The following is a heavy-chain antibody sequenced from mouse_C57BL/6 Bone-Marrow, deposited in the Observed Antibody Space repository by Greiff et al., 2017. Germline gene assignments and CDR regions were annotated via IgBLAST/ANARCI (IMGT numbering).Heavy chain of an antibody. Sequence: QVQLQQPGAELVKPGASVKLSCKASGYTFTSYWMQWVKQRPGQGLEWIGEIDPSDSYTNYNQKFKGKATLTVDTSSSTAYMQLSSLTSEDSAVYYCANGYWGQGTTLTVSS. V-gene: IGHV1-50*01. J-gene: IGHJ2*01. CDR2: IDPSDSYT. CDR3: ANGY. CDR1: GYTFTSYW.